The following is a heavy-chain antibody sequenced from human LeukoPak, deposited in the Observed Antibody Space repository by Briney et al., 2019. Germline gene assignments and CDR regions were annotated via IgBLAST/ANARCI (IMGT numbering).Heavy chain of an antibody. J-gene: IGHJ4*02. CDR3: ASRSLWYGEDY. CDR1: GFTFSGYA. V-gene: IGHV3-21*04. Sequence: GGSLRLSCAASGFTFSGYALNWVRQAPGKGLEWVSSIGSTSTYMYYADSVEGRFTISRDHAKNSLYLQMNSLRAEDTAVYYCASRSLWYGEDYWGQGTLVTVSS. CDR2: IGSTSTYM. D-gene: IGHD3-10*01.